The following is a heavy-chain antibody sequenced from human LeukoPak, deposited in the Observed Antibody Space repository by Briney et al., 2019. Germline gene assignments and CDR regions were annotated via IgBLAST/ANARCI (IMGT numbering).Heavy chain of an antibody. CDR3: ARVSGSSSD. J-gene: IGHJ4*02. CDR1: GGSISSSSYY. Sequence: LSLTCTVSGGSISSSSYYWGWIRQPPGKGLEWVSYISSSGTTMYYADSVKGRFTISRDNAKNSLYLQMDSLRAEDTAVYYCARVSGSSSDWGQGTLVTVSS. CDR2: ISSSGTTM. D-gene: IGHD6-6*01. V-gene: IGHV3-11*04.